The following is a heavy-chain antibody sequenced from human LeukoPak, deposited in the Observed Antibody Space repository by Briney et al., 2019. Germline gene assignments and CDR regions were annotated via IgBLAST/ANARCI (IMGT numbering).Heavy chain of an antibody. CDR2: INSDGSST. V-gene: IGHV3-74*01. Sequence: QAGGSLRLSCAASGFTFSSYWMHWVRQAPGKGLVWVSRINSDGSSTSYADSVKGRFTISRDNSKNTLYLQMNSLRAEDTAVYYCARRLLYYYDSSGYYLDAFDIWGQGTMVTVSS. D-gene: IGHD3-22*01. CDR1: GFTFSSYW. J-gene: IGHJ3*02. CDR3: ARRLLYYYDSSGYYLDAFDI.